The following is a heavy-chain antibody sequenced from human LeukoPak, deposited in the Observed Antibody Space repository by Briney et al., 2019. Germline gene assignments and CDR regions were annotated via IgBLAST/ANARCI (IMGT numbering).Heavy chain of an antibody. Sequence: GSLRLSCAASGFTFSDYSMHWVRQAPGKGLNWVAFIRYDGNNKYYADSVKGRFTISRDNSKNTLYLQMNSLRAEDTAVYYCAKVRYCSGVNCYPDDNWGQGTLVTVSS. CDR3: AKVRYCSGVNCYPDDN. CDR2: IRYDGNNK. J-gene: IGHJ4*02. V-gene: IGHV3-30*02. D-gene: IGHD2-15*01. CDR1: GFTFSDYS.